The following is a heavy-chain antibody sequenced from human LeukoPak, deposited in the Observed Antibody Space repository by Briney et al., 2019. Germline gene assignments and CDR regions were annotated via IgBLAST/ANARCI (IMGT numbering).Heavy chain of an antibody. V-gene: IGHV3-30*04. CDR3: ARVQDSSGWYYFDY. D-gene: IGHD6-19*01. CDR2: ISYDGSNK. CDR1: GFTFSSYA. J-gene: IGHJ4*02. Sequence: GGSLRLSCAASGFTFSSYATHWVRQAPGKGLEWVAVISYDGSNKYYADSVKGRFTISRDNSKNTLYLQMNSLRAEDTAVYYCARVQDSSGWYYFDYWGQGTLVTVSS.